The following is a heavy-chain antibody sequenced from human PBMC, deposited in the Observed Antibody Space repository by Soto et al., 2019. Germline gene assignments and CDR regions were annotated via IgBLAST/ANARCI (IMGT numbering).Heavy chain of an antibody. CDR3: ARGDCSGCSCYYDY. CDR2: INHSGST. Sequence: QVQLQQWGAGLLKPSETMSITCAVYGGSFSGYYRSWIRQPPGKGLEWIGEINHSGSTNYNPSLKSRVTICVDTSKNQFSLKLSSVTAADTVEYYCARGDCSGCSCYYDYWGQGTLVTVSS. V-gene: IGHV4-34*01. J-gene: IGHJ4*02. D-gene: IGHD2-15*01. CDR1: GGSFSGYY.